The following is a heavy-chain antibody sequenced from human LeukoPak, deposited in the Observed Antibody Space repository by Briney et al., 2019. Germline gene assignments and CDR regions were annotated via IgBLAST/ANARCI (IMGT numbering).Heavy chain of an antibody. D-gene: IGHD7-27*01. J-gene: IGHJ3*02. Sequence: PSETLSLTCTVSGATISSTSYYWSWIRQPPGKGLEWIGSIYYTGSTYYNPSLRSRVTMSVDTSRNQFSLKLSSVTAADTAVFYCARDLGDIWGQGTMVTVSS. CDR3: ARDLGDI. CDR2: IYYTGST. CDR1: GATISSTSYY. V-gene: IGHV4-39*07.